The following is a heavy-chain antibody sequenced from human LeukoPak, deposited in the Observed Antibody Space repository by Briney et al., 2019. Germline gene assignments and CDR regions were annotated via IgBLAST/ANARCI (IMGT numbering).Heavy chain of an antibody. D-gene: IGHD2-21*01. V-gene: IGHV3-21*01. J-gene: IGHJ4*02. CDR1: GFTFSSYW. CDR3: ARDKIAGIFDY. Sequence: PGGSLRLSCAASGFTFSSYWMSWVRQAPGKGLEWVSSISSSSSYIYYADSVKGRFTISRDNAKNSLYLQMNSLRAEDTAVYYCARDKIAGIFDYWGQGALVTVSS. CDR2: ISSSSSYI.